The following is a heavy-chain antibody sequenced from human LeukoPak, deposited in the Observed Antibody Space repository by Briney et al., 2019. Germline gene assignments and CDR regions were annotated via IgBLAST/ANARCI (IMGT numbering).Heavy chain of an antibody. J-gene: IGHJ5*02. CDR2: IYYSGST. CDR1: GGSISSGGYY. D-gene: IGHD2-2*01. Sequence: SETLSFTCTVSGGSISSGGYYWSWIRQHPGKGLEWIGYIYYSGSTYYNPSLKSRVTISVDTSKNQFSLKLSSVTAADTAVYYCARDVVVPAAGVRGWFDPWGQGTLVTVSS. V-gene: IGHV4-31*03. CDR3: ARDVVVPAAGVRGWFDP.